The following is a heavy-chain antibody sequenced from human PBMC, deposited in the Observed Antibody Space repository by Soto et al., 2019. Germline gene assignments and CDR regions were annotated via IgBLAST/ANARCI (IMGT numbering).Heavy chain of an antibody. CDR3: ARDLSGGILWFGELLYPAIDY. J-gene: IGHJ4*02. V-gene: IGHV3-48*02. CDR2: ISSSSSTI. Sequence: QSWGSLRLSCAASGFTFISYSINFFRHAPWKWREWVSYISSSSSTIYYADSVKGRFTISRDNAKNSLYLQMNSLRDEDTAVYYCARDLSGGILWFGELLYPAIDYWGQGTLVTVSS. CDR1: GFTFISYS. D-gene: IGHD3-10*01.